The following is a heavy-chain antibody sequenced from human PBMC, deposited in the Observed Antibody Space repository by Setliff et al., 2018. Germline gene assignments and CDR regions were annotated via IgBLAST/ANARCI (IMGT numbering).Heavy chain of an antibody. CDR2: INHSGST. CDR1: GFTFSNAW. D-gene: IGHD3-22*01. J-gene: IGHJ5*02. Sequence: SETLSLSCAASGFTFSNAWMSWVRQAPGKGLEWIGEINHSGSTNYNPSLKSRVTISVDTSKNQFSLKLSSVTAADTAVYYCAKRHPDYYDSSGNWFDPWGQGTLVTVSS. V-gene: IGHV4-34*08. CDR3: AKRHPDYYDSSGNWFDP.